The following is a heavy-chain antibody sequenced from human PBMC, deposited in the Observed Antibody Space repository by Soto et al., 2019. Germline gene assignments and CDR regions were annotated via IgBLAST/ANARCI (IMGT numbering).Heavy chain of an antibody. CDR3: AAADTAMVVIDY. CDR1: GFTFSSYG. V-gene: IGHV3-30*03. D-gene: IGHD5-18*01. Sequence: QVQLVESGGGVVQPGRSLRLSCAASGFTFSSYGMHWVRQAPGKGLEWVAVISYDGSNKYYADSVKGRFTISRDNSKNTLYLQMNSLRAEDTAVYYCAAADTAMVVIDYWGRGTLVTVSS. J-gene: IGHJ4*02. CDR2: ISYDGSNK.